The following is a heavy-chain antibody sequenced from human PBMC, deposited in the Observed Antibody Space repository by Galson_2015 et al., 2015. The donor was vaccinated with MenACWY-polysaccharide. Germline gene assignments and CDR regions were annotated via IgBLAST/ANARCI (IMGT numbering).Heavy chain of an antibody. Sequence: SLRLSCAASGFTFSSYAMSWVRQAPGKGLEWVSAISGVGSGTYYVDSVKGRFTISRDNGKKSVFLQMSSLRVEDTAVYYCARGHYGMDVWGQGTTVTVSS. CDR3: ARGHYGMDV. CDR1: GFTFSSYA. J-gene: IGHJ6*02. CDR2: ISGVGSGT. V-gene: IGHV3-23*01.